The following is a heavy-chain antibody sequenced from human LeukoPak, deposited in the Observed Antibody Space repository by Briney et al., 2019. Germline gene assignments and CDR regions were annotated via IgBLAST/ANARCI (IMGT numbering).Heavy chain of an antibody. CDR3: ARVVAVTSYYFDY. CDR2: ISSSSGYT. D-gene: IGHD2-21*02. CDR1: GFTFSDYY. Sequence: GGSLRLSCAASGFTFSDYYMSWIRQAPGKGLEWISYISSSSGYTNYADSVKGRFTISRDNAKSSLYLQMNSLRAEDTAVYYCARVVAVTSYYFDYWGQGTLVTVSS. V-gene: IGHV3-11*06. J-gene: IGHJ4*02.